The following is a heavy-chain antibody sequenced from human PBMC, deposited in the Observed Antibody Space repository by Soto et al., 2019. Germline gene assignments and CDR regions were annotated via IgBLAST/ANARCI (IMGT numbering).Heavy chain of an antibody. CDR1: GFTFSSYW. Sequence: GGSLRLSCAASGFTFSSYWMSWVRQAPGKGLEWVANIKQDGSEKYYVDSVKGRFTISRDNAKNSLYLQMNSLRAEDTAVYYCAGQLQWLVRGTFDYRGQGTLVTVSS. J-gene: IGHJ4*02. V-gene: IGHV3-7*01. D-gene: IGHD6-19*01. CDR3: AGQLQWLVRGTFDY. CDR2: IKQDGSEK.